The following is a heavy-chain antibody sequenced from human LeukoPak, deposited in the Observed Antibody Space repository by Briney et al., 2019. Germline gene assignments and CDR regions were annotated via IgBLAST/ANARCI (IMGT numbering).Heavy chain of an antibody. CDR3: ARANYYDNSGYSRGAFDI. V-gene: IGHV4-4*07. CDR2: ISTSGTT. Sequence: PSETLSLTCTVSGDSISYYYWSWIRQPAGKGLEWIGRISTSGTTNYNPSLKSRVTMSVDTSKNQFSLKLSSVTAADTALYYCARANYYDNSGYSRGAFDIWGQGTMVTVSS. CDR1: GDSISYYY. D-gene: IGHD3-22*01. J-gene: IGHJ3*02.